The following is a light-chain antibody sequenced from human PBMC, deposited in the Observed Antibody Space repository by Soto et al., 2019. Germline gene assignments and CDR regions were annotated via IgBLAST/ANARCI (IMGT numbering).Light chain of an antibody. J-gene: IGKJ1*01. CDR2: DAS. CDR1: QNITRR. CDR3: QQSNPYSRT. V-gene: IGKV1-5*01. Sequence: DIQMTQSPSTLSASVGDRVTITCRASQNITRRLAWYQQKPGKAPRLLIHDASRLQNGVPSRFSGSGSGTEFTLTLSSLQPDDFATYYCQQSNPYSRTFGQGTKVDI.